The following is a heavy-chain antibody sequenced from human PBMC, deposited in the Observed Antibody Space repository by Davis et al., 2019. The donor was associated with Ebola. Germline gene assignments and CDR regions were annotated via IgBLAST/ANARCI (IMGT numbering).Heavy chain of an antibody. CDR2: IKQDGSEK. CDR1: GFTFSSYW. Sequence: PGGSLRLSCAASGFTFSSYWMSWVRQAPGKGLEWVANIKQDGSEKYYVDSVKGRFTISRDNAKNSLYLQMNSLRAEDTAVYYCARDRTVPSYDFWSGYYYYYYYYGMDVWGQGTTVTVSS. CDR3: ARDRTVPSYDFWSGYYYYYYYYGMDV. D-gene: IGHD3-3*01. V-gene: IGHV3-7*01. J-gene: IGHJ6*02.